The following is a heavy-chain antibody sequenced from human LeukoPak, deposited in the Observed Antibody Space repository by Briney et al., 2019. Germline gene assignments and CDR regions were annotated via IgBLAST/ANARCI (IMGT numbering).Heavy chain of an antibody. V-gene: IGHV4-59*01. J-gene: IGHJ4*02. CDR3: ARDRGGGSSYIDY. CDR2: MYNNGST. Sequence: SESLSLTCTVSGGSISSYYWSWIRQPPGEGLEWIGYMYNNGSTYYNPSLKSRVTISADTTKNQFSLKLASVTAADTAVYYCARDRGGGSSYIDYWGQGTLVTVSS. CDR1: GGSISSYY. D-gene: IGHD2-15*01.